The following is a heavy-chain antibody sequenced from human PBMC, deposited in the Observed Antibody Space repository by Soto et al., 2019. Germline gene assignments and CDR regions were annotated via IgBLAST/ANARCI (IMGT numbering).Heavy chain of an antibody. CDR3: ARVGYGSGSYMDY. CDR2: IYYTGNT. V-gene: IGHV4-39*01. D-gene: IGHD3-10*01. CDR1: GASINSAEYY. J-gene: IGHJ4*02. Sequence: PSETLSLTCTVSGASINSAEYYWGWIRQPPGKGLEWIGNIYYTGNTYYNPSLRSRVTLSTDTSENQFSLRLSSVTAADTAVYYCARVGYGSGSYMDYWGQGTLVTVSS.